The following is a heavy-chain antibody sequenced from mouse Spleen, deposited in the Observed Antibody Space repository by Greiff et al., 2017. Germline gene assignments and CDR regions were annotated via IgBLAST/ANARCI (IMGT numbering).Heavy chain of an antibody. D-gene: IGHD1-1*01. Sequence: VQRVESGAELVKPGASVKLSCKASGYTFTEYTIHWVKQRSGQGLEWIGWFYPGSGSIKYNEKFKDKATLTADKSSSTVYMELSRLTSEDSAVYFCARHEKEYYYGSSYLDYWGQGTTLTVSS. V-gene: IGHV1-62-2*01. CDR1: GYTFTEYT. J-gene: IGHJ2*01. CDR3: ARHEKEYYYGSSYLDY. CDR2: FYPGSGSI.